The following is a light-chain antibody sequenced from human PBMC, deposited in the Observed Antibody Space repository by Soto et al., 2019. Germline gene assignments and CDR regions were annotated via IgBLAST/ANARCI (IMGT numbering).Light chain of an antibody. CDR1: QTISSW. Sequence: IQMPQAPSTLSRSVLDRVNSTCRASQTISSWLAWYQQKPGKAPKLLIYAASSLQSGVPSRFSGSGSGTDFTLTISSLQPEDFATYYCQQSYSTPRTLGQGTKVDI. CDR3: QQSYSTPRT. V-gene: IGKV1-39*01. CDR2: AAS. J-gene: IGKJ1*01.